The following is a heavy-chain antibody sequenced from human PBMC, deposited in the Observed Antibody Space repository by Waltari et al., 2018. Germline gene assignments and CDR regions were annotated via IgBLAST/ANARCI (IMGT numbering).Heavy chain of an antibody. CDR1: GYTFTDFS. D-gene: IGHD3-10*01. CDR3: ARAGTTLIWGVAE. CDR2: INPSGGGT. J-gene: IGHJ4*02. V-gene: IGHV1-46*01. Sequence: QVQLVQSGAEGKRPGAAAKVSCKASGYTFTDFSMHWVRQAPGQGLEWMGIINPSGGGTTYTQKFQDRVTMTRDTSTNTVYMELSSLRSEDTAVYYCARAGTTLIWGVAEWGQGTLVTVSS.